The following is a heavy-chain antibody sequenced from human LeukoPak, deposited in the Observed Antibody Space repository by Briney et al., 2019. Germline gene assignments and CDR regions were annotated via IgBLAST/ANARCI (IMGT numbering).Heavy chain of an antibody. J-gene: IGHJ4*02. CDR2: SGNT. CDR1: GGSVSSGNYH. CDR3: ATYYGGVGGRGH. D-gene: IGHD2-21*01. V-gene: IGHV4-61*01. Sequence: SETLSLTCTVSGGSVSSGNYHWSWIRQAPGKGLEWIGHSGNTNYNPSLKSRVTISIDTSENQFSLNLNTVTAADTAVYYCATYYGGVGGRGHWGPGTLVTVSS.